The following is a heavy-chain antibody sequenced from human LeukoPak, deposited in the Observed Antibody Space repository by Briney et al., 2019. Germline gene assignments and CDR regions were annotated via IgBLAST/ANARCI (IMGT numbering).Heavy chain of an antibody. CDR2: IYYSGST. V-gene: IGHV4-59*01. CDR3: ARTDTGLFDY. J-gene: IGHJ4*02. D-gene: IGHD5-18*01. CDR1: GGSISSYY. Sequence: PSETLSLTCTVSGGSISSYYWSWIRQPPGKGLEWIGYIYYSGSTNYNPSLKSRVTISVDTPKNQFSLKLSSVTAADTAVYYCARTDTGLFDYWGQGTLVTVSS.